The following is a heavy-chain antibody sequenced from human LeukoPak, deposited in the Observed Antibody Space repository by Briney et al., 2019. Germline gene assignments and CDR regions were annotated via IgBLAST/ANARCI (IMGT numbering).Heavy chain of an antibody. CDR2: INHSGST. D-gene: IGHD6-6*01. V-gene: IGHV4-34*01. CDR1: GGSCSSYY. J-gene: IGHJ4*02. CDR3: ARRSSSGGDY. Sequence: SETLSLTCAVYGGSCSSYYWSWVGEPPRKGLEWIGEINHSGSTNYNPSLKSRVTISVDTSKNQFSLKVSSVTAADTAVYYCARRSSSGGDYWGQGTLVTVSS.